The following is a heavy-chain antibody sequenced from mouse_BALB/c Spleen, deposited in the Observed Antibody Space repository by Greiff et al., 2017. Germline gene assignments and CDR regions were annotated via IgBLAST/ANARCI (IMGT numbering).Heavy chain of an antibody. J-gene: IGHJ4*01. CDR3: ARIYYGYGMDY. CDR1: GYAFSSSW. V-gene: IGHV1-82*01. CDR2: IYPGDGDT. Sequence: VKLVESGPELVKPGASVKISCKASGYAFSSSWMNWVKQRPGQGLEWIGRIYPGDGDTNYNGKFKGKATLTADKSSSTAYMQLSSLTSVDSAVYFCARIYYGYGMDYWGQGTSVTVSS. D-gene: IGHD2-2*01.